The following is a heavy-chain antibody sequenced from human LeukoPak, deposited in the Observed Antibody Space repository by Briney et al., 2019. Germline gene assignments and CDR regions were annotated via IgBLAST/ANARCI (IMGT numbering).Heavy chain of an antibody. CDR1: GDSINGSDYY. CDR3: ARHGNWDPFDY. V-gene: IGHV4-39*01. CDR2: IYYSGST. D-gene: IGHD7-27*01. Sequence: SETLSLTCTVSGDSINGSDYYWAWIRQPPGEGLEWIGTIYYSGSTYYKSSLKSRLTISVDSSKNQFSLKMTSVTAADTGVYYCARHGNWDPFDYWGQGALVTVSS. J-gene: IGHJ4*02.